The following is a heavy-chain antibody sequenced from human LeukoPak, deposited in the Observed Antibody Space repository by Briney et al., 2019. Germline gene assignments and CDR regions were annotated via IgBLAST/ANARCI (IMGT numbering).Heavy chain of an antibody. CDR2: IYYGENT. D-gene: IGHD3-22*01. J-gene: IGHJ4*02. Sequence: SETLSPTCTVSGDSISSGPYYWGWIRQPLGKGLEWIGNIYYGENTYYNPSLKSRVTISIDTSNNQFYLKLSSLTAADTAVYYCARRDDSSGYHKIFDYWGQGTLVTVSS. CDR3: ARRDDSSGYHKIFDY. V-gene: IGHV4-39*01. CDR1: GDSISSGPYY.